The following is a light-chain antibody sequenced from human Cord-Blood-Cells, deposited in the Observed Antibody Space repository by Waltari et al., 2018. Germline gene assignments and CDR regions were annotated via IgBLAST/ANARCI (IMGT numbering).Light chain of an antibody. CDR2: DVS. CDR3: SSYTSSSTLV. J-gene: IGLJ2*01. CDR1: SRDVVGYTY. V-gene: IGLV2-14*01. Sequence: QSALTQPASVSGSPGQSITIPCTGTSRDVVGYTYVSWYQQHPGKAPKLMIYDVSKRPSGVSNRFSGSKSGNTASLTISGLQAEDEADYYCSSYTSSSTLVFGGGTKLTVL.